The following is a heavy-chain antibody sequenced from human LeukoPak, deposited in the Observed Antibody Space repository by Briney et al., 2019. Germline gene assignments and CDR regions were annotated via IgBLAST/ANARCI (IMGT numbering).Heavy chain of an antibody. Sequence: SVKVSCKASGYTFTSYGISWVRQAPGQGLEWMGRIIPILGIANYAQKFQGRVTITADKSTSTAYMELSSLRSEDTAVYYCATGSYYDFWSRSYYYYGMDVWGQGTTVTVSS. D-gene: IGHD3-3*01. CDR2: IIPILGIA. J-gene: IGHJ6*02. V-gene: IGHV1-69*04. CDR1: GYTFTSYG. CDR3: ATGSYYDFWSRSYYYYGMDV.